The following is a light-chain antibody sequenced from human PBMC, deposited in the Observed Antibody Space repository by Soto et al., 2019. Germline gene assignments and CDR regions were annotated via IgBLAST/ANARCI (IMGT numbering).Light chain of an antibody. V-gene: IGLV2-14*03. Sequence: QSALTQPASVSGSPGQSITISCTGTSSDVGGYNYVSWYQHHPGKAPKLIIYDVSNRPSGVSIRSSGSKSDNTASLTISGLQPEDEADYHCSSYTTSNTRQIVFGTGTKVTVL. CDR2: DVS. CDR1: SSDVGGYNY. J-gene: IGLJ1*01. CDR3: SSYTTSNTRQIV.